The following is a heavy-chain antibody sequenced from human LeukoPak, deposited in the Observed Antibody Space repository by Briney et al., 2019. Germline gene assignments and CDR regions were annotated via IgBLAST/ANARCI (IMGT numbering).Heavy chain of an antibody. V-gene: IGHV1-69*05. D-gene: IGHD3-10*01. J-gene: IGHJ4*02. CDR2: IIPIFGTA. CDR3: AVHGSGSYSVTDY. Sequence: ASVKVSCKASGGTFSSYAISWVRQAPGQGLEWMGGIIPIFGTANYAQKFQGRVTMTRDTSTSTVYTELSSPRSEDTAVYYCAVHGSGSYSVTDYWGQGTLVTVSS. CDR1: GGTFSSYA.